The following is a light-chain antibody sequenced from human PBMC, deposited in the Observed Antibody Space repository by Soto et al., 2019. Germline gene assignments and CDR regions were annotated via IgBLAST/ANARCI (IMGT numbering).Light chain of an antibody. CDR2: AAS. CDR3: QNYNSALT. J-gene: IGKJ3*01. CDR1: QCISNY. V-gene: IGKV1-27*01. Sequence: DVQMTQSPSPLSASVGDRVTITCRASQCISNYLAWYQQKPGKVPKLLIYAASTLVSGVPSRFSASGSVTDFALTISSLQSEDVATYYCQNYNSALTFGPGTKVDIK.